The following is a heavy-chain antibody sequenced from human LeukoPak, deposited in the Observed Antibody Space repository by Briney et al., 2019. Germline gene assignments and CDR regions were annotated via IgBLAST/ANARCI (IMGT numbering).Heavy chain of an antibody. CDR1: GYTFTGYY. CDR2: INPNSGGT. Sequence: ASVKVSCKASGYTFTGYYMHWVRQAPGQGLEWMGWINPNSGGTNYAQKFQGRVTMTRDTSISTAYTELSRLRSDDTAVYYCARSRGITMVRGVNFDYWGQGTLVTVSS. V-gene: IGHV1-2*02. CDR3: ARSRGITMVRGVNFDY. D-gene: IGHD3-10*01. J-gene: IGHJ4*02.